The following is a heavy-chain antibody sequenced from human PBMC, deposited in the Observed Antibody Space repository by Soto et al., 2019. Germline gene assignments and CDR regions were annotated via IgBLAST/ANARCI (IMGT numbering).Heavy chain of an antibody. CDR1: GGTFSSYA. J-gene: IGHJ6*02. V-gene: IGHV1-69*06. Sequence: QVQLVQSGAEVKKPGSSVKVSCKASGGTFSSYAISWVRQAPGQGLEWMGGIIPIFGTANYAQKFQGRVTKTANKSTSTEHMELSSLRSEDKAVYYYARGSRGNCYYDMDVWGQGTTVTVSS. CDR2: IIPIFGTA. CDR3: ARGSRGNCYYDMDV. D-gene: IGHD1-26*01.